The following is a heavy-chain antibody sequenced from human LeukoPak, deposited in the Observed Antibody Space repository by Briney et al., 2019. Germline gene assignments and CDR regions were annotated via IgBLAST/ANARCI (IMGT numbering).Heavy chain of an antibody. CDR2: ISGSGGST. J-gene: IGHJ4*02. CDR1: GFTFSSYA. Sequence: PGGSLRLSCAAPGFTFSSYAMSWVRQAPGKGLEWVSAISGSGGSTYYADSVKGRFTISRDNSKNTLYLQMNSLRAEDTAVYYCAKENAGIVGAIQGSYWGQGTLVTVSS. V-gene: IGHV3-23*01. D-gene: IGHD1-26*01. CDR3: AKENAGIVGAIQGSY.